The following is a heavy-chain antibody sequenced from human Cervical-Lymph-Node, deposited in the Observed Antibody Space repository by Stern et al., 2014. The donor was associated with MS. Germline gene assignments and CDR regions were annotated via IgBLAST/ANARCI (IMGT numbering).Heavy chain of an antibody. CDR3: ASAHPATRRGYKGMNV. V-gene: IGHV1-69*01. J-gene: IGHJ6*02. CDR1: GGTFRNFA. CDR2: IIPVVGTP. D-gene: IGHD2-2*01. Sequence: VQLVESGSEVRKPGSSVNVTCKASGGTFRNFAVNWVRQAPGQALEWVGGIIPVVGTPTYAHNFQDRVTIFSDESTNTVYVELSSLTTDDTATYFCASAHPATRRGYKGMNVWGQGTTIAVSS.